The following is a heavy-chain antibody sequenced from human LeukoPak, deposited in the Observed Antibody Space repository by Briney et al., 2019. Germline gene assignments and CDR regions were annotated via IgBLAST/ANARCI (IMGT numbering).Heavy chain of an antibody. V-gene: IGHV4-34*01. J-gene: IGHJ4*02. CDR3: ARAEGATIHAGHFDY. D-gene: IGHD1-26*01. CDR1: GGSFSGYY. CDR2: INHSGST. Sequence: PSETLSLTCAVYGGSFSGYYWSWIRQPPGKGLEWIGEINHSGSTNYNPSLKSRVTISVDTSKNQFSLKLSSVTAADTAVYYCARAEGATIHAGHFDYWGQGTLVTVSS.